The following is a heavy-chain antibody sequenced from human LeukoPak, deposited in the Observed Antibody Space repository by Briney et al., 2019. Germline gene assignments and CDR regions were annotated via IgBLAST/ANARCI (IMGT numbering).Heavy chain of an antibody. Sequence: GGSLRLSCAASGFTVSSNYMNWVRQAPGKGLEWVSVIYSDGNTYYADSVKGRFTISRDNSKNTLFLQMNSLRVEDTAVYYCAKDLGVQWLVPYYSDYWGRGTLVTVSS. CDR1: GFTVSSNY. J-gene: IGHJ4*02. D-gene: IGHD6-19*01. CDR2: IYSDGNT. CDR3: AKDLGVQWLVPYYSDY. V-gene: IGHV3-53*05.